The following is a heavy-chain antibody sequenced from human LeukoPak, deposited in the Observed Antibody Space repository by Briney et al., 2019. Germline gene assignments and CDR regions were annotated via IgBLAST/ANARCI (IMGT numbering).Heavy chain of an antibody. D-gene: IGHD3-3*01. J-gene: IGHJ6*02. CDR3: ARDQGAYYDFWGGYPFYYYYGMDV. CDR1: GGTFSSYA. Sequence: ASVKVSCKASGGTFSSYAISWVRQAPGQGLEWMGGIIPIFGTANYAQKLQGRVTMTTDTSTSTAYMELRSLRSDDTAVYYCARDQGAYYDFWGGYPFYYYYGMDVWGQGTTVTVSS. CDR2: IIPIFGTA. V-gene: IGHV1-69*05.